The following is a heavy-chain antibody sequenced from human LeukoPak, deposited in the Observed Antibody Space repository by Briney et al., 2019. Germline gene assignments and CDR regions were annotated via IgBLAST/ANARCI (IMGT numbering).Heavy chain of an antibody. CDR3: ARAHQYSSSSNY. V-gene: IGHV3-21*01. Sequence: GGSLRLSCAASGFTFSSYSMNWVRQAPGKGLEWVSSISSSSSYIYYADSVKGRFTISRDNAKNSLYLQMNSLRPADTAVYYCARAHQYSSSSNYWGQGTLVTVSS. CDR2: ISSSSSYI. D-gene: IGHD6-6*01. CDR1: GFTFSSYS. J-gene: IGHJ4*02.